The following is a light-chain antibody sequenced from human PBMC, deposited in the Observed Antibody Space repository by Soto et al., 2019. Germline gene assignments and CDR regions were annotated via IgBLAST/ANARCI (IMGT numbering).Light chain of an antibody. Sequence: DVQMTQSPSSLSASVGDSVTITCRSSQTVKTYLNWYQHKPGKAPQLLIYASSRLQTGVASRFSGSGSGTYCSRTTSSLQPEDFATYYCQQTSTTPRTFGQGTKVEIK. CDR2: ASS. CDR3: QQTSTTPRT. CDR1: QTVKTY. J-gene: IGKJ1*01. V-gene: IGKV1-39*01.